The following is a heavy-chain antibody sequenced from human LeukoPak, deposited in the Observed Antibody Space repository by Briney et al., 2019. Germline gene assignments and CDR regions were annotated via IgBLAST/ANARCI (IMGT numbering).Heavy chain of an antibody. CDR3: AKGTGRNSSIAASGT. D-gene: IGHD6-13*01. V-gene: IGHV3-23*01. CDR1: GFTFSSYA. J-gene: IGHJ4*02. Sequence: GGSLRLSCAASGFTFSSYAMSWVRQAPGKGLEWVSGISGRGGSTYYADSVKGRFTISRDNSKNTLYLQVNSLRAEDTAVYYCAKGTGRNSSIAASGTWGQGTLVTVSS. CDR2: ISGRGGST.